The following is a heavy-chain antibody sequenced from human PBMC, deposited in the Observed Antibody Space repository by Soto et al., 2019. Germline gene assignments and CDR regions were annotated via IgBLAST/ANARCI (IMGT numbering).Heavy chain of an antibody. V-gene: IGHV4-31*03. CDR2: IYYSGST. D-gene: IGHD4-17*01. CDR3: AKDARGYHDYGDPLDYYYYYYMDV. J-gene: IGHJ6*03. CDR1: GGSISSGGYY. Sequence: SETLSLTCTVSGGSISSGGYYWSWIRQHPGKGLEWIGYIYYSGSTYYNPSLKSRVTISVDTSKNQFSLKLSSVTAADTAVYYCAKDARGYHDYGDPLDYYYYYYMDVWGKGTTVTVSS.